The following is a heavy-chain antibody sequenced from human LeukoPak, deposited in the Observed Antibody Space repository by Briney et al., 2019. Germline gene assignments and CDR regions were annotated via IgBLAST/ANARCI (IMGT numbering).Heavy chain of an antibody. V-gene: IGHV1-2*02. Sequence: ASVKVSCKASGFHFTGYFMHWVRQAPGQGFDWMGWINPNSGGTNYAQKFQGRVTMTRDTSITTVYMELKTLRPDDTAIYYCARGNCAGGSCYSMDYWGQGTLVPVSS. J-gene: IGHJ4*02. CDR3: ARGNCAGGSCYSMDY. CDR2: INPNSGGT. CDR1: GFHFTGYF. D-gene: IGHD2-15*01.